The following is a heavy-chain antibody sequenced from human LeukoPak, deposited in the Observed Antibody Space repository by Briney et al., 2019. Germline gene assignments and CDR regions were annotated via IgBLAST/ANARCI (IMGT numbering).Heavy chain of an antibody. J-gene: IGHJ4*02. CDR3: ARGGGYSYGYDFDY. Sequence: ASVKVSCKASVGTFSSYAISWVRQPPGQGLEWMGGIIPIFGTANYAQKFQGRVTITADESTSTAYMELSSLRSEDTAVYYCARGGGYSYGYDFDYWGQGTLVTVSS. CDR1: VGTFSSYA. CDR2: IIPIFGTA. V-gene: IGHV1-69*13. D-gene: IGHD5-18*01.